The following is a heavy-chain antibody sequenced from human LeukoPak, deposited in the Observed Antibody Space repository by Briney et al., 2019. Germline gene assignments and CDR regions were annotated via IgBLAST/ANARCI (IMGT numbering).Heavy chain of an antibody. Sequence: ASVKVSCKASGYTFARYYIHWVRQAPGQGLEWMGIINPSGGSTRYAQRFQGRVTMTRDTSTSTVYMELSSLRSDDTAVYYCARGGYYDSSGSFDPWGQGTLVTVSS. CDR2: INPSGGST. V-gene: IGHV1-46*01. CDR3: ARGGYYDSSGSFDP. CDR1: GYTFARYY. J-gene: IGHJ5*02. D-gene: IGHD3-22*01.